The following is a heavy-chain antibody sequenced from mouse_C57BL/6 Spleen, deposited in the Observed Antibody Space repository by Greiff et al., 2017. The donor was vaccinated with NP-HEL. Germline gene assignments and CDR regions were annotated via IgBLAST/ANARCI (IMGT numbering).Heavy chain of an antibody. V-gene: IGHV1-82*01. J-gene: IGHJ1*03. D-gene: IGHD1-1*01. CDR3: ASPYYYGSSTGDFEV. CDR1: GYAFSSSW. CDR2: IYPGDGDT. Sequence: VQGVESGPELVKPGASVKISCKASGYAFSSSWMNWVKQRPGKGLEWIGRIYPGDGDTNYIGKFKGKATLTADKSSSTAYMQLSSLTSEDSAVYFCASPYYYGSSTGDFEVWGTGTTVTVSS.